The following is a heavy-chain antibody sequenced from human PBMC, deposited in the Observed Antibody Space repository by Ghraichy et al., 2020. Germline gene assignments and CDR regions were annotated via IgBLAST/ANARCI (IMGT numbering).Heavy chain of an antibody. V-gene: IGHV4-34*01. Sequence: SETLSLTCAVYGGSFSGYYWSWIRQPPGKGLEWIGEINHSGSTNYNPSLKSRVTISVDTSKNQFSLKLSSVTAADTAVYYCARKPPQDFWSGYHRGYFDYWGQGTLVTVSS. CDR2: INHSGST. J-gene: IGHJ4*02. D-gene: IGHD3-3*01. CDR3: ARKPPQDFWSGYHRGYFDY. CDR1: GGSFSGYY.